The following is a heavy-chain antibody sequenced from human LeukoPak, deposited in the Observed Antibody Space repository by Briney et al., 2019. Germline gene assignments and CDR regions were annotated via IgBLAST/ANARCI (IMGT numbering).Heavy chain of an antibody. CDR3: ARDPLSSSSFDL. CDR2: ISSRSATI. Sequence: GGSLRLSCAASGFTFTTYSMNWVRQAPGKGLEWVSYISSRSATIYYADSVKGRFTISRDNAKNSLYLQMNSLRAEDTAVYYCARDPLSSSSFDLWGQGTLVTVSS. J-gene: IGHJ4*02. V-gene: IGHV3-48*01. D-gene: IGHD6-13*01. CDR1: GFTFTTYS.